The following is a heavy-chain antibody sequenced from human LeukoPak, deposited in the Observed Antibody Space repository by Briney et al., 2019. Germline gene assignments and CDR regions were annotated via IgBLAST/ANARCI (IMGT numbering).Heavy chain of an antibody. V-gene: IGHV3-30-3*01. CDR2: ISYDGSNK. CDR3: ARDNYDSSGYPYYYYYGMDV. D-gene: IGHD3-22*01. CDR1: GFTFSSYA. Sequence: GGSLRLSCAASGFTFSSYAMHWVRQAPGKGLEWVAVISYDGSNKYYADSVKGRFTISRDNSKNTLYLQMNSLRAEDTAVYYCARDNYDSSGYPYYYYYGMDVWGQGTTVTVSS. J-gene: IGHJ6*02.